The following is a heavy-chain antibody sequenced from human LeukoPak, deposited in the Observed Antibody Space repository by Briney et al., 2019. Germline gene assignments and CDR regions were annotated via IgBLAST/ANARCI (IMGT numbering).Heavy chain of an antibody. CDR3: ARSPRMVRGVIMFDY. D-gene: IGHD3-10*01. V-gene: IGHV3-7*01. Sequence: GGSLRLSCAASGFTFSSYWMSWVRQAPGKGLEWVANIKQDGSEKYYVDSVKGRFTISRDNAKNSLYLQMNSLRAEDTAVYYCARSPRMVRGVIMFDYWGQGTLVTVSS. CDR1: GFTFSSYW. J-gene: IGHJ4*02. CDR2: IKQDGSEK.